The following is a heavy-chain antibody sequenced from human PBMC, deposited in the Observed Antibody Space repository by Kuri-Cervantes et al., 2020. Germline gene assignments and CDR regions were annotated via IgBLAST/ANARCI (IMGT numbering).Heavy chain of an antibody. CDR3: ARDYGYYFDY. Sequence: GGSLRLSCAASGFTFSSYAMHWVRQAPGKGLEWVAVISYDGSNKYYADSVKGRFTISRDNAKNSLYLQMNSLRDEDTAVYYRARDYGYYFDYWGQGTLVTVSS. J-gene: IGHJ4*02. D-gene: IGHD4-17*01. CDR1: GFTFSSYA. CDR2: ISYDGSNK. V-gene: IGHV3-30*07.